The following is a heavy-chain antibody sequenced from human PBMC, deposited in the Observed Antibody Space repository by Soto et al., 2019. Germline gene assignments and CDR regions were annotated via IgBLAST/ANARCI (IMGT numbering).Heavy chain of an antibody. CDR3: ANIYGSIDY. Sequence: QVQLVESGGGVVQPGGSLTLSCAASGFTFSDFGMHWVRQAPGKGLEWVAVIWSDGGNTYYADSVKGRFTISRDNSMNTLYLQMNSLRAEDTAVDHCANIYGSIDYWGQGTLVTVSS. CDR2: IWSDGGNT. J-gene: IGHJ4*02. D-gene: IGHD3-10*01. CDR1: GFTFSDFG. V-gene: IGHV3-33*06.